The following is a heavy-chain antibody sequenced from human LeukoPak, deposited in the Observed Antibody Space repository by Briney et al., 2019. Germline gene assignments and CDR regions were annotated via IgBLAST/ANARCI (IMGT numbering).Heavy chain of an antibody. J-gene: IGHJ4*02. CDR2: IYSGGST. D-gene: IGHD1-26*01. CDR1: GFTVSSNY. Sequence: GGSLRLSCAASGFTVSSNYMSWVRQAPGKGLEWVSVIYSGGSTYYADSVKGRFTISRDNSKNTLYLQMNSLRAEDTAVYYCARDRGPDPLQVGIIDYWGQGTLVTVSS. CDR3: ARDRGPDPLQVGIIDY. V-gene: IGHV3-53*01.